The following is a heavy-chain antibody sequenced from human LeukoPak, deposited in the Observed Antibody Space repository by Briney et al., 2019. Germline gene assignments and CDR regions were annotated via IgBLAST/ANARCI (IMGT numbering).Heavy chain of an antibody. J-gene: IGHJ4*02. Sequence: PSETLSLTCTVSGGPVRSYYWSWIRQPQSPGKGLEWIVYIYYSGSTNYNPSLKSRVTISVDTSKNQFSLKLSSVTAADTAVYYCARHTTRTVTHGFDYWGQGTLVTVSS. V-gene: IGHV4-59*08. CDR1: GGPVRSYY. CDR3: ARHTTRTVTHGFDY. CDR2: IYYSGST. D-gene: IGHD4-17*01.